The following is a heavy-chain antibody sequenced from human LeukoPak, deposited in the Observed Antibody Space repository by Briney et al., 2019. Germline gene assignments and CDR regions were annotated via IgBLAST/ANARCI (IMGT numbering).Heavy chain of an antibody. CDR2: LDPEDGET. D-gene: IGHD3-3*01. Sequence: ASVNVSCKVSGYTLTELSMHWVRQAPGKGLEWVGGLDPEDGETIYAQKFQGRVTMTEDTSTDTAYMELSSLRSEDTAVYYCATSPSGYLAFDYWGQGTLVTVSS. CDR1: GYTLTELS. J-gene: IGHJ4*02. V-gene: IGHV1-24*01. CDR3: ATSPSGYLAFDY.